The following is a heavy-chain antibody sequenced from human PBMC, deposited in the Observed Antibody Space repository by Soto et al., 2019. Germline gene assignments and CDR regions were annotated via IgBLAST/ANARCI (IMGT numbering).Heavy chain of an antibody. CDR3: EREAFTMIGGNGMDV. CDR1: GFTFSLYW. J-gene: IGHJ6*02. Sequence: GSLRLSCAASGFTFSLYWMHWVRQVPGKGLVWVSRINSDGASPRFADSVKGRFTISRDNAKNTVYLEMNSLRAEDTAVYYCEREAFTMIGGNGMDVWGQGTTVTVSS. V-gene: IGHV3-74*01. CDR2: INSDGASP. D-gene: IGHD3-10*02.